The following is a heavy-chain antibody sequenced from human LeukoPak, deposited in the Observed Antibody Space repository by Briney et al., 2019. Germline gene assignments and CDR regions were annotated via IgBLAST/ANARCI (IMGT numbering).Heavy chain of an antibody. CDR2: INPNSGDT. V-gene: IGHV1-2*06. CDR1: GYIFTSYG. D-gene: IGHD3-22*01. Sequence: EASMKVSCKASGYIFTSYGISWVRQAPGQGLEWMGRINPNSGDTNYAQKFQGRVTMSRDTFISTAYMELSRLRSDDTAVYYCAREINSSAYYWGQGTLVTVSS. J-gene: IGHJ4*02. CDR3: AREINSSAYY.